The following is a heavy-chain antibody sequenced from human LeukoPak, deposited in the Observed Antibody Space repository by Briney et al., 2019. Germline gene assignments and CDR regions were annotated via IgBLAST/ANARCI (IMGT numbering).Heavy chain of an antibody. CDR2: IYSGGHT. CDR3: ARGITGTNNWFDP. J-gene: IGHJ5*02. D-gene: IGHD1-7*01. CDR1: GFTVSSNY. Sequence: PGGSLRLSCAASGFTVSSNYMSWVRQAPGKGLEWVSAIYSGGHTYYADSVKGRFTISRDISKNTLYLQMNSLRAEDTAVYYCARGITGTNNWFDPWGQGTLVTVSS. V-gene: IGHV3-53*01.